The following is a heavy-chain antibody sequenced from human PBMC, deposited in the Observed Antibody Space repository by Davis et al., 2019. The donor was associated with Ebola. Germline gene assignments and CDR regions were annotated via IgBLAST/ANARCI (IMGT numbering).Heavy chain of an antibody. CDR2: INPSGGST. J-gene: IGHJ5*02. CDR3: ARVMTTVTTGWFDP. Sequence: ASVKVSCKTSGYTFTSYYMHWVRQAPGQGLEWMGIINPSGGSTSYAQKFQGRVTMTRDTSKNQFSLKLSSVTAADTAVYYCARVMTTVTTGWFDPWGQGTLVTVSS. CDR1: GYTFTSYY. V-gene: IGHV1-46*01. D-gene: IGHD4-11*01.